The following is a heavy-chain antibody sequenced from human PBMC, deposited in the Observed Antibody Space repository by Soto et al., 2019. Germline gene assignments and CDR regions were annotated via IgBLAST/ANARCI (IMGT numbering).Heavy chain of an antibody. Sequence: RASVKVSCKVSGYTLTELSMHWVRQAPGKGLEWMGGFDPEDGETIYAQKFQGRVTMTEDTSTDTAYMEPSSLRSEDTAVYYCASLVGSNYGYYFDYWGQGTLVTVSS. CDR2: FDPEDGET. D-gene: IGHD4-4*01. J-gene: IGHJ4*02. CDR3: ASLVGSNYGYYFDY. V-gene: IGHV1-24*01. CDR1: GYTLTELS.